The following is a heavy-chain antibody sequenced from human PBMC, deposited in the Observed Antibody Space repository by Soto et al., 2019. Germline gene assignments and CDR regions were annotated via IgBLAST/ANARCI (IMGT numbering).Heavy chain of an antibody. J-gene: IGHJ4*02. CDR1: GFTFSSYG. D-gene: IGHD3-22*01. CDR2: IWYDGSNK. Sequence: GGSLRLSCAASGFTFSSYGMHWVRQAPGKGLEWVAVIWYDGSNKYYADSVKGRFTISRDNSKNTLYLQMNSLRAEDTAVYYCARAFGSGYYAYYFDYWGQGTLVTVS. V-gene: IGHV3-33*01. CDR3: ARAFGSGYYAYYFDY.